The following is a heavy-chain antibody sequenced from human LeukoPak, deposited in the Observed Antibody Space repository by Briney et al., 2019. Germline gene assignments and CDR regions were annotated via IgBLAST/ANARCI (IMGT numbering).Heavy chain of an antibody. CDR1: GGSFSGYY. CDR3: ARRITIFGVVIIEANWFDL. V-gene: IGHV4-34*01. Sequence: SETLSLTCAVYGGSFSGYYWSWIRQPPGKGLEWIGEINHSGSTNYNPSLKSRVTISVDTSKNQFSLKLSSVTAADTAVYYCARRITIFGVVIIEANWFDLWGQGTLVTVSS. J-gene: IGHJ5*02. CDR2: INHSGST. D-gene: IGHD3-3*01.